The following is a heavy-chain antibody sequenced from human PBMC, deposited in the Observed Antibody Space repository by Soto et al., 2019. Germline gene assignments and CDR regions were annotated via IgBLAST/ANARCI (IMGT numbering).Heavy chain of an antibody. Sequence: PSETLSLTCTVSGGSISSSSYYWGWIRQPPGKGLEWIGSIYYSGSTYYNPSLKKQVNISVDTSKKQLSMKMSTMTAADTVVYYFARLGITMIVVVTPVDIWGQGTMVTV. CDR1: GGSISSSSYY. J-gene: IGHJ3*02. CDR3: ARLGITMIVVVTPVDI. D-gene: IGHD3-22*01. V-gene: IGHV4-39*01. CDR2: IYYSGST.